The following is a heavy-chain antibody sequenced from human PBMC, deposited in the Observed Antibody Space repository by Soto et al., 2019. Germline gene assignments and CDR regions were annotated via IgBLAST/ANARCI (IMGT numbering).Heavy chain of an antibody. V-gene: IGHV1-18*01. J-gene: IGHJ4*02. CDR3: ARGGPPIDY. D-gene: IGHD3-16*01. CDR1: GYTFTNFG. CDR2: ISAYNGNA. Sequence: ASVKVSCKASGYTFTNFGISWVRQAPGQGLEWMGWISAYNGNANYAQKFQGRVTMTTDTSTSTAYMEVRSLRFDDTAVYYCARGGPPIDYWGQGTLVTVSS.